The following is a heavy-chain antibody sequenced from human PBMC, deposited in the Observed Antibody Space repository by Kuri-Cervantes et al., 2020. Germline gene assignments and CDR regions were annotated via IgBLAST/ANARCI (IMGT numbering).Heavy chain of an antibody. CDR2: ISYSGST. Sequence: SETLSLTCTVSGYSISSGYYWGWIRQPPGKGLEWIGIISYSGSTYYKPSLQNRVTISVDTSKNQFSLKLSSVTAADTAVYYCARGRRGSSWNYFDYWGQGTLVTVSS. CDR1: GYSISSGYY. CDR3: ARGRRGSSWNYFDY. V-gene: IGHV4-38-2*02. J-gene: IGHJ4*02. D-gene: IGHD6-13*01.